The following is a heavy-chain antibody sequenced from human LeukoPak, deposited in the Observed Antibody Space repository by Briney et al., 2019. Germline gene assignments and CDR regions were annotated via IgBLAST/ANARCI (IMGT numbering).Heavy chain of an antibody. D-gene: IGHD4-17*01. V-gene: IGHV1-18*01. CDR2: ISVHNGNT. J-gene: IGHJ4*02. Sequence: ASVKVSCKASGGTFSSYAISWVRQAPGQGLEWMGWISVHNGNTHYAQKLQGRVTMTTDTSTSTAYMELRSLRSDDTAVYYCARVRGSYGDTANYWGQGTLVTVSS. CDR1: GGTFSSYA. CDR3: ARVRGSYGDTANY.